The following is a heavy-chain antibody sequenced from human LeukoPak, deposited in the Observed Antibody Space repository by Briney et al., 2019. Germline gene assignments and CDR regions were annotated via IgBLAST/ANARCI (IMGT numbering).Heavy chain of an antibody. CDR2: INHSGGST. CDR1: GYTFTSYY. CDR3: ARASIAEGRDFDY. J-gene: IGHJ4*02. D-gene: IGHD6-6*01. Sequence: ASVKVSCKASGYTFTSYYMHWVRQAPGQGLEWMGIINHSGGSTSYAQKFQGRVTITRDMSTSPVYMELSSLSSEDTAVYYCARASIAEGRDFDYWGQGTLVTVSS. V-gene: IGHV1-46*01.